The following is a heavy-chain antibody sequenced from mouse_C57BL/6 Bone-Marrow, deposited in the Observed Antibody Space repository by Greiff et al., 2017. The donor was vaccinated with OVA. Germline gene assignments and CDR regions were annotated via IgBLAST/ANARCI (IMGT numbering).Heavy chain of an antibody. CDR1: GFTFSDYG. D-gene: IGHD1-1*01. CDR2: ISSGSSTI. V-gene: IGHV5-17*01. Sequence: EVQRVESGGGLVKPGGSLKLSCAASGFTFSDYGMHWVRQAPEKGLEWVAYISSGSSTIYYADTVKGRFTISRDNAKNTLFLQMTSLRSGDTAMYYCARRYYGSRGLFDYWGQGTTLTVSS. CDR3: ARRYYGSRGLFDY. J-gene: IGHJ2*01.